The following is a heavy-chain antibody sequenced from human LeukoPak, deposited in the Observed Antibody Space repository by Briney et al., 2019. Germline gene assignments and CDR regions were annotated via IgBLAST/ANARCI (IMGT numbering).Heavy chain of an antibody. D-gene: IGHD1-26*01. CDR2: ISSGSGYI. CDR1: GFPFRDYY. CDR3: ARESRSGSYDMDV. V-gene: IGHV3-11*06. J-gene: IGHJ6*02. Sequence: GGSLRLSCAASGFPFRDYYMTWIRQAPGKGLEWVSSISSGSGYIYYTDSVKGRFTISRDNAKNSLYLEMNSLRAEDTAVYSCARESRSGSYDMDVWGQGATVTVSS.